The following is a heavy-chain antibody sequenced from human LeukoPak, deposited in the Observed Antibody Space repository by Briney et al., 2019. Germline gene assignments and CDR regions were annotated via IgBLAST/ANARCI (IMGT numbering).Heavy chain of an antibody. J-gene: IGHJ5*02. CDR1: GYTFTGYY. D-gene: IGHD2-2*01. V-gene: IGHV1-2*02. CDR2: INPNSGGT. Sequence: GASVKVSCKASGYTFTGYYMHWVRQAPGQGLEWMGWINPNSGGTNYAQKFQGGVTMTRDTSISTAYMELSRLRSDDTAVYYCARDRRYCSSTSCYGWFDPRGQGTLVTVSS. CDR3: ARDRRYCSSTSCYGWFDP.